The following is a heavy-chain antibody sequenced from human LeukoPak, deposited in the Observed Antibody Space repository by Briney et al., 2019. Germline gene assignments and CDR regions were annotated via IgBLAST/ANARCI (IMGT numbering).Heavy chain of an antibody. CDR3: ARDPSPHTYYGYVWGSYRLYFDY. J-gene: IGHJ4*02. Sequence: GGSLRLSCAASGFTFSSYSMNWVRQAPGKGLEWVSSISSSSSYIYYADSVKGRFTISRDNAKNSLYLQMNSLRAEDTAVYYCARDPSPHTYYGYVWGSYRLYFDYWGQGTLVTVSS. CDR1: GFTFSSYS. CDR2: ISSSSSYI. D-gene: IGHD3-16*02. V-gene: IGHV3-21*01.